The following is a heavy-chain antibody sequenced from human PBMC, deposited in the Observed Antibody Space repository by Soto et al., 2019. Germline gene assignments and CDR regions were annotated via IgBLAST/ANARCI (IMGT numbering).Heavy chain of an antibody. J-gene: IGHJ4*02. CDR3: AKGYGGATPRRPLDFDY. CDR2: ISGSGGST. D-gene: IGHD1-26*01. Sequence: GSLRLSCAASGFTFSSYAMSWVRQAPGKGLEWVSAISGSGGSTYYADSVKGRFTISRDNSKNTLYLQMNSLRAEDTAVYYCAKGYGGATPRRPLDFDYWGQGTLVTASS. V-gene: IGHV3-23*01. CDR1: GFTFSSYA.